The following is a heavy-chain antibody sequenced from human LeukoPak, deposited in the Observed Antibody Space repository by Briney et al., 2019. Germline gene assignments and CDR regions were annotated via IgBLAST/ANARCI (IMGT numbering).Heavy chain of an antibody. J-gene: IGHJ4*01. CDR1: GFTFTDYW. V-gene: IGHV3-7*01. D-gene: IGHD1-1*01. Sequence: GESLTISCAVSGFTFTDYWMNWVRQAPGKGLGWVASIKQDGGEKSYVDSVKGRFTISRDNAKRSLYLQMTSLRAEDTAAYHCARDGRAPDLYFDLWGQGTLVAVSP. CDR2: IKQDGGEK. CDR3: ARDGRAPDLYFDL.